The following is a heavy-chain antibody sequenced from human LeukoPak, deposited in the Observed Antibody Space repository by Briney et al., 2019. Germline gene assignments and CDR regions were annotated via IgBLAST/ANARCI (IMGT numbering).Heavy chain of an antibody. CDR1: GFTFSTYT. J-gene: IGHJ4*02. V-gene: IGHV3-48*01. Sequence: GGSLRLSCGASGFTFSTYTMNWVRQSPGKGLEWVSTISSTGALHYADSVKGRFTISRDSAKNSLYLQMNSMRAEDTAVYYCVRDAPYSHFDYWGQGTLVTVSS. CDR2: ISSTGAL. CDR3: VRDAPYSHFDY. D-gene: IGHD4-11*01.